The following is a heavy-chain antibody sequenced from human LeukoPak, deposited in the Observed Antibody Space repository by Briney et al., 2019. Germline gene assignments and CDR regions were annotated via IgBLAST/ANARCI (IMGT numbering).Heavy chain of an antibody. CDR3: AKDLPRGIVVVPAAIDYYYGMDV. CDR1: GFTFSSYG. V-gene: IGHV3-30*18. D-gene: IGHD2-2*02. CDR2: ISYDGSNK. J-gene: IGHJ6*02. Sequence: PGGPLRLSCEASGFTFSSYGMHWVRQAPGKGLEWVPVISYDGSNKYYADSVKGRFTISRDNSKNTLYLQMNSLRAEDTAVYYCAKDLPRGIVVVPAAIDYYYGMDVWGQGTTVTVSS.